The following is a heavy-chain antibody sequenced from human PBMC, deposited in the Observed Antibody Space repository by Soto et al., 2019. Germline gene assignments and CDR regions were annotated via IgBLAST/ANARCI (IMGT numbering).Heavy chain of an antibody. V-gene: IGHV3-11*01. CDR1: GFSFRDYF. D-gene: IGHD2-21*01. CDR3: ARDDHTYGVY. CDR2: IGPYGNSI. J-gene: IGHJ4*02. Sequence: GESLKISCAASGFSFRDYFMSWLRQAPGKGLEWVSYIGPYGNSIYYADSVKGRFTISRDDATKSLHLHMNSLRADDTAVYYCARDDHTYGVYWGQGTPVTVSS.